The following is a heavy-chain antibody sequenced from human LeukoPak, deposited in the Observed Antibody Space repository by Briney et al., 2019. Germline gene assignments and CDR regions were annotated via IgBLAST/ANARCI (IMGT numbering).Heavy chain of an antibody. J-gene: IGHJ4*02. Sequence: GGSLRLSCAAPGFTFSSFAMNWVRQAPGKGLEWVSGIRVSGGGTYYADSVKGRFTISRDNSKKTLYLQMNSLRAEDTAVYYCAKVYGDYWGQGTLVTVSS. D-gene: IGHD4-17*01. CDR3: AKVYGDY. CDR1: GFTFSSFA. V-gene: IGHV3-23*01. CDR2: IRVSGGGT.